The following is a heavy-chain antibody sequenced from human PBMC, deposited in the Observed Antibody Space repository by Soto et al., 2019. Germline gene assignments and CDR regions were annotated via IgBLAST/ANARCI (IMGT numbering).Heavy chain of an antibody. V-gene: IGHV3-23*01. CDR2: INGGGTSA. J-gene: IGHJ4*02. Sequence: LRLSCAASGFTLSSYPMTWVRQSPGKELEWVSTINGGGTSAYYAASVKGRFTISRDNSKNTLYLQLNSLRAEDAALYYCAKDILTGYYIAFDYWGQGTLVTVSS. CDR3: AKDILTGYYIAFDY. CDR1: GFTLSSYP. D-gene: IGHD3-9*01.